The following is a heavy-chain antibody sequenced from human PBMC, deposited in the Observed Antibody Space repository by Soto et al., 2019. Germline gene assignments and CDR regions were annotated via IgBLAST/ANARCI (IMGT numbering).Heavy chain of an antibody. CDR3: ARGYDGFDY. V-gene: IGHV4-4*02. Sequence: SETLSLTCDVLSVSITSSNWWTWVRQPPGKGLEWLGKISPSGTVNYNATLRSRVTISVDTPKHQLSLKLMSVTAADPAVYYCARGYDGFDYWGPGILVTVSS. CDR2: ISPSGTV. CDR1: SVSITSSNW. J-gene: IGHJ4*02. D-gene: IGHD3-16*01.